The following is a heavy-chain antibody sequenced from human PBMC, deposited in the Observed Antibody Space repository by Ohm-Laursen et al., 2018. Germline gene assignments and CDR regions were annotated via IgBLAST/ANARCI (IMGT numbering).Heavy chain of an antibody. CDR2: IYDSGST. Sequence: SQTLSLTCSVSGDSVSSGGYYWTWIRQPPGKGLEWIGYIYDSGSTNYNPSLKSRVTISVDPSKNQFSLKLRSVTSADTAVYYCARDRNYYDNGNYRRFDYWGQGALVTVSS. J-gene: IGHJ4*02. CDR3: ARDRNYYDNGNYRRFDY. D-gene: IGHD3-22*01. CDR1: GDSVSSGGYY. V-gene: IGHV4-61*08.